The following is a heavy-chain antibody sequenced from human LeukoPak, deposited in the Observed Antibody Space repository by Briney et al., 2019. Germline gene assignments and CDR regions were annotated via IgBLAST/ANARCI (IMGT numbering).Heavy chain of an antibody. Sequence: GASLRLSCAASGFTFSNYAMSWVRQAPGRGLEWVSTISGGGDSIYYADSVKGRFTISRDNSKNTLYLQMKSLRVEDTAVCYCAKESPQFDYWGQGTLVTVSS. CDR3: AKESPQFDY. J-gene: IGHJ4*02. CDR1: GFTFSNYA. CDR2: ISGGGDSI. V-gene: IGHV3-23*01.